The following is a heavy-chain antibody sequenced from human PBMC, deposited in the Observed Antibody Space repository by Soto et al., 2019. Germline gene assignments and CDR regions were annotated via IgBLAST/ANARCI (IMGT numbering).Heavy chain of an antibody. CDR1: GFSFSTYG. Sequence: GGSLRLSCAASGFSFSTYGMHWVRQAPGKGLEWVAFISNDGSNKYYADSVKGRFTISRDNSKNTLYLQMNSLRAEDTAVYYCARGFGNYCAFDYWGQGALVTAST. CDR2: ISNDGSNK. D-gene: IGHD1-26*01. CDR3: ARGFGNYCAFDY. J-gene: IGHJ4*02. V-gene: IGHV3-30*03.